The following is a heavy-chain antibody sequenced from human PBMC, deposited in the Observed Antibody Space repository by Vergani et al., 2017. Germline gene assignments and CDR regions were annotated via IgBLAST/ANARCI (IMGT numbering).Heavy chain of an antibody. Sequence: EVQLLESGGGSAQPGESLRLSCVASGFTFTAHGLNWVRQAPGKGLEWVSYISNSGNTIEYADSVKGRFSISRDNAKRSLFLQMDSLRAEDTAVYYCARDHRDYNNYPGTFDIWGQGSMVTVSS. CDR2: ISNSGNTI. J-gene: IGHJ3*02. CDR3: ARDHRDYNNYPGTFDI. V-gene: IGHV3-48*01. CDR1: GFTFTAHG. D-gene: IGHD5-24*01.